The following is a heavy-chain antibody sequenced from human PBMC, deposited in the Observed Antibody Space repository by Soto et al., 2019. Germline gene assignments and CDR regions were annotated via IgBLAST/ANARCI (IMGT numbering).Heavy chain of an antibody. Sequence: PGESLKISCKGSGYSFAGYWITWVRQEPGKGLEWMGRIDPSDSQTYYSPSFRGHVTISVTKSITTVSLQWSSLRASDTAMYYCARLEDSTAGYWGRGTLVTVSS. V-gene: IGHV5-10-1*01. CDR2: IDPSDSQT. D-gene: IGHD2-8*02. CDR3: ARLEDSTAGY. CDR1: GYSFAGYW. J-gene: IGHJ4*02.